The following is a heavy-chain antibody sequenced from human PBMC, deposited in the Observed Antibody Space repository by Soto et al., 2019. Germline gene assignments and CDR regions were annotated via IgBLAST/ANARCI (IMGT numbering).Heavy chain of an antibody. D-gene: IGHD2-8*02. CDR3: ARDMARGNSVVYAIDAGLLWYYYYGMDV. J-gene: IGHJ6*02. V-gene: IGHV4-59*13. Sequence: SETLSLTCAVSGGSISGYYWSWIRQPPGRRLEWIGYVSNIGNTIYNPSHRSRVTISADTSKNQFSLKLSPVTTADTAVYYCARDMARGNSVVYAIDAGLLWYYYYGMDVWGQGTTVTAP. CDR1: GGSISGYY. CDR2: VSNIGNT.